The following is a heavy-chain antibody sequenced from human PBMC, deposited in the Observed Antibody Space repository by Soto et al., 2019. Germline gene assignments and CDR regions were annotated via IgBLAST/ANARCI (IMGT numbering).Heavy chain of an antibody. Sequence: EGQLVESGGGLVEPGETLRLSCAASGFTFKNAWMSWVRQAPGKGLEWVGRIKSWSDGGTTDYGAPVKGRFSISRDDAKNTLSLQMNSLRTEDTAVYYCTPGTTVAKDYFDFWGQGTLVTVSS. J-gene: IGHJ4*02. CDR3: TPGTTVAKDYFDF. V-gene: IGHV3-15*01. D-gene: IGHD1-1*01. CDR2: IKSWSDGGTT. CDR1: GFTFKNAW.